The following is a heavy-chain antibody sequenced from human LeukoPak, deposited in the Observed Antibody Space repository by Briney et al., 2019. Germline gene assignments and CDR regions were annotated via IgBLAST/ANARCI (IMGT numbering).Heavy chain of an antibody. Sequence: SETLSLTCTVSGDSFSSYYWSWIRQPPGKGLEWIGYIYYSGTTNYNPSLKSRVTISVDTSKNQFSLKLSSVTAADTAVYYCARHGTRSYYRNWFDSWGQGTLVTVSS. CDR2: IYYSGTT. CDR3: ARHGTRSYYRNWFDS. J-gene: IGHJ5*01. D-gene: IGHD1-26*01. CDR1: GDSFSSYY. V-gene: IGHV4-59*01.